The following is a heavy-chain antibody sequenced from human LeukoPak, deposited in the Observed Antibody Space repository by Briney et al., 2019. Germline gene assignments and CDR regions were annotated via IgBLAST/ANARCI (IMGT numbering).Heavy chain of an antibody. CDR2: INHSGST. J-gene: IGHJ3*02. CDR3: ARRLGLGYCSSTSCPQSAFDI. Sequence: SETLSLTCTVSGYSISSGYYWSWIRQPPGKGLEWIGEINHSGSTNYNPSLKSRVTISVDTSKNQFSLKLSSVTAADTAVYYCARRLGLGYCSSTSCPQSAFDIWGQGTMVTVSS. D-gene: IGHD2-2*01. V-gene: IGHV4-38-2*02. CDR1: GYSISSGYY.